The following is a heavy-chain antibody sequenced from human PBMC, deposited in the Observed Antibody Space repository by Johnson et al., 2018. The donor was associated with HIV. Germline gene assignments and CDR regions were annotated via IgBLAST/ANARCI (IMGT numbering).Heavy chain of an antibody. CDR1: TFTFRNYW. CDR3: ARERSRGGYSGYDYGAFDI. CDR2: IQEDGSQI. J-gene: IGHJ3*02. D-gene: IGHD5-12*01. Sequence: EVQLVESGGDLVQPGGSLRLSCVASTFTFRNYWLGWVRQAPGKGLEWVGNIQEDGSQIHYMDSVKGRFTISRDNAENSLYLQMTSLRGEDTAVYYCARERSRGGYSGYDYGAFDIWGQGTMVTVSS. V-gene: IGHV3-7*01.